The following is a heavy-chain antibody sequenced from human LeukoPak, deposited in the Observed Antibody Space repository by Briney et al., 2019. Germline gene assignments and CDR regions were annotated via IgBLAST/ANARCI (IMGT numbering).Heavy chain of an antibody. Sequence: GGSLRLSCAGSGLTFGGYWMSWVCQAPGKGLEWVASINQGGSRLHYLDSVTGRFIISRDDAQNSLFLQMTRLRVDDTAVYYCARLKDDVTKLDYWGQGTLVSVSS. CDR2: INQGGSRL. CDR3: ARLKDDVTKLDY. CDR1: GLTFGGYW. V-gene: IGHV3-7*01. J-gene: IGHJ4*02. D-gene: IGHD2-8*01.